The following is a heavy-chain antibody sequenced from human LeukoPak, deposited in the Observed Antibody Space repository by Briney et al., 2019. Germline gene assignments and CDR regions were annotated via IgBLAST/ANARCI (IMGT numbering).Heavy chain of an antibody. V-gene: IGHV4-59*01. J-gene: IGHJ6*03. CDR3: ARVEEGYGSGRRENYYYYYMDV. CDR2: IHYTGST. CDR1: GGSISSYY. D-gene: IGHD3-10*01. Sequence: SETLSLTCTGAGGSISSYYWSWIRQPPGKGLEWIGYIHYTGSTNYNPSLKSRVTISVDTSKNQFSLKLTSVPAADPAVYYCARVEEGYGSGRRENYYYYYMDVWGKGTTVTISS.